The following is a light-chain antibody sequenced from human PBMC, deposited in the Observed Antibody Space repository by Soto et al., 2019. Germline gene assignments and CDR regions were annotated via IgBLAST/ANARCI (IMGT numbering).Light chain of an antibody. J-gene: IGKJ1*01. Sequence: EIVMTQSPATLSVSPGERVTLSCRASQRVSANLSCYQQKPGQAPRLLVYGASTRATGIPARFSGGGSGTEFTLTISSLQSEDFAVYYCQQYDNGPPGTFGQGTKVEIK. CDR1: QRVSAN. CDR2: GAS. V-gene: IGKV3-15*01. CDR3: QQYDNGPPGT.